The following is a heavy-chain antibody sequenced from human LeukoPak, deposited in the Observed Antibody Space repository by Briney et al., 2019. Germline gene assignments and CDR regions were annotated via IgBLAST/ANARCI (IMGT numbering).Heavy chain of an antibody. Sequence: ASVKVSCKASRYTFTSYDINWVREAAGQRLEWMGWMNPNTGRTGFAQKFQGRLTVTRDASISTAYMELSSLRSDDTAVYYCARLSQTPDYYSNGGYYYLGYWGQGTPVTVSS. J-gene: IGHJ4*02. CDR3: ARLSQTPDYYSNGGYYYLGY. CDR1: RYTFTSYD. D-gene: IGHD3-22*01. CDR2: MNPNTGRT. V-gene: IGHV1-8*01.